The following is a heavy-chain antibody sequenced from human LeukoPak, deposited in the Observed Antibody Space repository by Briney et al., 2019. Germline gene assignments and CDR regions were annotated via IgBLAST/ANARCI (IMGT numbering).Heavy chain of an antibody. D-gene: IGHD6-19*01. CDR1: GGSISSYY. V-gene: IGHV4-59*08. CDR3: ARQPNSSGWYVSGYFDY. Sequence: SETLSLTCTVSGGSISSYYWSWIRQPPGKGLEWIGYIYYSGSTNYNPSLKSRVTISVDTSKNQFSLKLSSVTAADTAVYYCARQPNSSGWYVSGYFDYWGQGTLVTVSP. CDR2: IYYSGST. J-gene: IGHJ4*02.